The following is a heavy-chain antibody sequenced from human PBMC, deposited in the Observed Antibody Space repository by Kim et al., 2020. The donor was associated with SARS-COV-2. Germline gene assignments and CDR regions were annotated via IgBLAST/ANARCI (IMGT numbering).Heavy chain of an antibody. Sequence: SETLSLTCTVSGGSISSSSYYWGWIRQPPGNGLEWIGSIYYSGSTYYNPSLKSRVTISVDTSKNQFSLKLSSVTAADTAVYYCARQSGWLQLFKSYFDYWGQGTLVTVSS. V-gene: IGHV4-39*01. J-gene: IGHJ4*02. CDR1: GGSISSSSYY. D-gene: IGHD5-12*01. CDR3: ARQSGWLQLFKSYFDY. CDR2: IYYSGST.